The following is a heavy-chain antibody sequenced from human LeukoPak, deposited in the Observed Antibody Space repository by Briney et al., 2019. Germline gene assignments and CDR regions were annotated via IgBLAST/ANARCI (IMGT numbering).Heavy chain of an antibody. V-gene: IGHV4-59*01. J-gene: IGHJ6*03. CDR1: GGSISSYY. CDR3: ARCRYCSSTSCYYYYYMDV. Sequence: SETLSLTCTVSGGSISSYYWSWIRQPPGKGLEWIGYIYYSGSTNYNPSLKSRVTISVDTSKNQFSLKLSSVTAADTAVYYCARCRYCSSTSCYYYYYMDVWGKGTTVTVSS. D-gene: IGHD2-2*01. CDR2: IYYSGST.